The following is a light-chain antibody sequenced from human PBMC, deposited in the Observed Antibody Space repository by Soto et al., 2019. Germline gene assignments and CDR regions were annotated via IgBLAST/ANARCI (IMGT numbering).Light chain of an antibody. J-gene: IGLJ1*01. CDR1: SSDVGGHDF. Sequence: QSALAQPRSVSGSPGQSVTVSCTGTSSDVGGHDFVSWYQHHPGKAPKLIIYDVTKRPSGVPDRFSGSKSGNTASLTISGLQAEDEADYHCCSYADNYFYVFGSGTKVTVL. V-gene: IGLV2-11*01. CDR3: CSYADNYFYV. CDR2: DVT.